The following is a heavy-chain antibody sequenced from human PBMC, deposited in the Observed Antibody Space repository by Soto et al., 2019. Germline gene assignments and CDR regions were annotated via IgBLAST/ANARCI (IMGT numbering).Heavy chain of an antibody. Sequence: EVQLVESGGGLVKPGGSLRLSCAASGFTFSSYSMNWVRQAPGKGLEWVSSISSSSSYIYYADSVKGRFTISRDNAKNSLYLQMNSLRAEDTAVYYCARDPRSGVTTVAQGWYFDLWGRGTLVTVSS. CDR2: ISSSSSYI. V-gene: IGHV3-21*01. D-gene: IGHD4-17*01. CDR1: GFTFSSYS. CDR3: ARDPRSGVTTVAQGWYFDL. J-gene: IGHJ2*01.